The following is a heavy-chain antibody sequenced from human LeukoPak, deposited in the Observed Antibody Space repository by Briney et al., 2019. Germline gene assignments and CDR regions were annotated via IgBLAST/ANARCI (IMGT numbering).Heavy chain of an antibody. CDR2: IYHSGST. D-gene: IGHD6-19*01. Sequence: SETLSLTCIVSGGSISSSRDYWAWIRQPPGKGLEWIGSIYHSGSTYYNPSLKSRVTISVDTSKNQISLRLSSVTATDTAVYYCARETVAGSGMAFGIWGQGTMVTVS. J-gene: IGHJ3*02. CDR3: ARETVAGSGMAFGI. V-gene: IGHV4-39*07. CDR1: GGSISSSRDY.